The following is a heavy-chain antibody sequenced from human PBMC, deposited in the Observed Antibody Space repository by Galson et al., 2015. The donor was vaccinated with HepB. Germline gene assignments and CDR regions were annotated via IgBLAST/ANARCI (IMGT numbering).Heavy chain of an antibody. CDR3: ARVWPDYYDSSGH. D-gene: IGHD3-22*01. CDR1: GGTFSSYA. CDR2: IIPIFGTA. J-gene: IGHJ4*02. V-gene: IGHV1-69*13. Sequence: SVKVSCKASGGTFSSYAISWVRQAPGQGLEWMGGIIPIFGTANYAQKFQGRVTITADESTSTAYMELSSLRSEDTAVYYCARVWPDYYDSSGHWGQGTLVTVSS.